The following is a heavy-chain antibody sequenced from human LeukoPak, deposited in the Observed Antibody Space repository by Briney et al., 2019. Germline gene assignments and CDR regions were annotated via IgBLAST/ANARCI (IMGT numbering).Heavy chain of an antibody. CDR3: ARGDEMWWFDP. V-gene: IGHV3-11*01. CDR2: ISSSSSTI. J-gene: IGHJ5*02. D-gene: IGHD2-21*01. Sequence: PGGSLRLSCAASGFTFRDYFMTWIRQAPGKGLEWVSYISSSSSTIYYADSVKGRFTISRDNAKNSLYLQMNSLRAEDTAVYYCARGDEMWWFDPWGQGILVTVSS. CDR1: GFTFRDYF.